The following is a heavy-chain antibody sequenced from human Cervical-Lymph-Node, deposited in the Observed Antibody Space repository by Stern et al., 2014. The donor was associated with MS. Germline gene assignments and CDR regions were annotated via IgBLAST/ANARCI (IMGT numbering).Heavy chain of an antibody. CDR2: IYWDDDK. CDR3: AHLTTATALDY. Sequence: EESGPTLVKPTQTLTLTCTFSGFSLSTSGVGVGWIRQPPGKALEWLALIYWDDDKRYSPSLESRLTITKDPSKNLVFLTMTNMDPVDTATYYCAHLTTATALDYWGQGTLVTVSS. J-gene: IGHJ4*02. CDR1: GFSLSTSGVG. V-gene: IGHV2-5*02. D-gene: IGHD1-1*01.